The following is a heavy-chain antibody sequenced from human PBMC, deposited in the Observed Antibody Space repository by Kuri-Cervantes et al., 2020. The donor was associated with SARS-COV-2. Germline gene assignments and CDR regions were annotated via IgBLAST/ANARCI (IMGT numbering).Heavy chain of an antibody. Sequence: GESLKISCAASGFTFSSYAMHWVRQAPGKGLEWVAVISYDGSNKYYADSVKGRFTISRDNSKNTLYLQMNSLRAEDTAVYYCARQSDSVDYWGQGTLVTVSS. CDR2: ISYDGSNK. D-gene: IGHD2-15*01. J-gene: IGHJ4*02. CDR3: ARQSDSVDY. CDR1: GFTFSSYA. V-gene: IGHV3-30-3*01.